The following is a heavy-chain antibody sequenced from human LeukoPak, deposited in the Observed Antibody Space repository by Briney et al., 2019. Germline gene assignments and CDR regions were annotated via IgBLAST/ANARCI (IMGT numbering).Heavy chain of an antibody. D-gene: IGHD3-3*01. CDR2: FSSSGSTI. CDR3: AREGDDFWSGYRLYFDY. V-gene: IGHV3-11*01. CDR1: GFTFSDYY. Sequence: GGSLRLSCAASGFTFSDYYMSWIRQAPEKGLEWVSYFSSSGSTIYYADSVKGRFTISRDNAKNSLYLQMNSLRAEDTAVYYCAREGDDFWSGYRLYFDYWGQGTLVTVSS. J-gene: IGHJ4*02.